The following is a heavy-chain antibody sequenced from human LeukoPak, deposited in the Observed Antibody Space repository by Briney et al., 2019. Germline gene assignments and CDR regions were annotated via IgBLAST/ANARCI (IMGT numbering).Heavy chain of an antibody. CDR1: GFIVSSKY. V-gene: IGHV3-66*01. Sequence: GGSLRLSCAACGFIVSSKYMSWVRQAPGKGLEWVSIIFSGDSTYYADSVKGRFTISRDNSKNTVYLQMNSLRAEDTAVYYCARVGAVAAADCWGQGTLVTVSS. CDR2: IFSGDST. CDR3: ARVGAVAAADC. D-gene: IGHD6-19*01. J-gene: IGHJ4*02.